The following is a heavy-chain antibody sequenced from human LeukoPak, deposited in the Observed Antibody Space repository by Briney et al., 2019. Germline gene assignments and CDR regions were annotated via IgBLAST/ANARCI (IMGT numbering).Heavy chain of an antibody. D-gene: IGHD1-1*01. Sequence: GGSLRLSCAASGFTFSSYAMSWVRQAPGKGLEWVSAISGSGGSTYYADSVKGRFTISRDNSKNTLYLQMNSLRAEDTAVYYCASVPKLEPLYYYYYYMDVWGKGTTVTVSS. CDR1: GFTFSSYA. V-gene: IGHV3-23*01. CDR2: ISGSGGST. J-gene: IGHJ6*03. CDR3: ASVPKLEPLYYYYYYMDV.